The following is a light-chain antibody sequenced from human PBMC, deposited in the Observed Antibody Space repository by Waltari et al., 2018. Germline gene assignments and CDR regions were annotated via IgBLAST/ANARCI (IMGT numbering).Light chain of an antibody. J-gene: IGKJ4*01. CDR2: GTS. V-gene: IGKV3-20*01. Sequence: IVLTQSPDTLSLSPGERATLSCRASQSFSSISLVWLQQKPGQAPRLVMYGTSSRATGFPDRFSGSGSGTDFSLTISRLEPEDFAMYYCQQYDGSVLTFGGGTKVEL. CDR3: QQYDGSVLT. CDR1: QSFSSIS.